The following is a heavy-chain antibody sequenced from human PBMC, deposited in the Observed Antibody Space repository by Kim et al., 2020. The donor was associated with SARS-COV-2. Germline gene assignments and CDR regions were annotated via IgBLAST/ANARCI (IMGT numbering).Heavy chain of an antibody. CDR1: GFSFSDYY. V-gene: IGHV3-11*05. J-gene: IGHJ6*02. CDR3: ARDLSSSWYYYYYYGMDV. D-gene: IGHD6-13*01. CDR2: ISSSSSDT. Sequence: GGSLRLSCAVSGFSFSDYYMSWIRQAPGKGLEWVSYISSSSSDTNYADSVKGRFTISRDNAKNSLYLQMNSLRAEDTAVYYCARDLSSSWYYYYYYGMDVWCQGTTVTVSS.